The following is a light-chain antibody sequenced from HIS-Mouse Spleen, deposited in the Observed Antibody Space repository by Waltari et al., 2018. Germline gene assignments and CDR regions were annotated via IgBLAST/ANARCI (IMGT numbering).Light chain of an antibody. CDR1: SNDVGSYNL. CDR3: CSYAGSSTFGV. J-gene: IGLJ3*02. V-gene: IGLV2-23*03. CDR2: EGS. Sequence: QSALTQPASVSGSPGQSITIPCTGTSNDVGSYNLVAWYQQPPGKAPKLMIYEGSKRPSGVSNRFSGSKSGNTASLTISGLQAEDEADYYCCSYAGSSTFGVFGGGTKLTVL.